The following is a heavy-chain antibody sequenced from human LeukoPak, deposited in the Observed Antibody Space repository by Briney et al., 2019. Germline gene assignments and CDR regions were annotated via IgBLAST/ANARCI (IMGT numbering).Heavy chain of an antibody. CDR1: GFTFSSYG. D-gene: IGHD3-16*02. CDR2: LSFDGSSE. V-gene: IGHV3-30*03. CDR3: AREEHDYVWGSYRYYYYYGIDV. Sequence: GGSLRLSCAASGFTFSSYGMHWVRQSPGRGLEWVSFLSFDGSSEFYADSLKGRFTISRDNSKDTLYLQMDSLRAEDTAPYYCAREEHDYVWGSYRYYYYYGIDVWGQGITVTVSS. J-gene: IGHJ6*02.